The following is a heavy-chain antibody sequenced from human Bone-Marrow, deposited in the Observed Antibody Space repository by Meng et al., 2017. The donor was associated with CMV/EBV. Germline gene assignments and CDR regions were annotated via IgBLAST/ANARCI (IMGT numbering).Heavy chain of an antibody. Sequence: LSLTCAASGFTFSRHAMTWIRQVPGKGLDWVAAITGSGGSTYYADSMKGRFTISRDNSKDTLYLQLNSLSADDTAVYYCTRTQTFYFGSGSYRYFDYWGQGALVTVSS. D-gene: IGHD3-10*01. CDR1: GFTFSRHA. CDR3: TRTQTFYFGSGSYRYFDY. V-gene: IGHV3-23*01. CDR2: ITGSGGST. J-gene: IGHJ4*02.